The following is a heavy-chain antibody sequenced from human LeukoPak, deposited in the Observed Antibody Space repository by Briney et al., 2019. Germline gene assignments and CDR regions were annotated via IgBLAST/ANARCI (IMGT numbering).Heavy chain of an antibody. Sequence: LPRGSLRLSCAASGFTFSSYAMSWVRQAPGKGLEWVSAISGSGGNTYYADSVKGRFTISRDNSKNTLYLQTNSLRAEDTAVYYCAKVFGATRFLVDYWGQGTLVTVSS. J-gene: IGHJ4*02. CDR3: AKVFGATRFLVDY. D-gene: IGHD1-26*01. V-gene: IGHV3-23*01. CDR1: GFTFSSYA. CDR2: ISGSGGNT.